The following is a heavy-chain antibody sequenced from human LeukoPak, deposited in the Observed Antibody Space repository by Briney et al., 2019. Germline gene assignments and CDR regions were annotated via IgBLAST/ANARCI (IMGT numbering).Heavy chain of an antibody. CDR2: IYHSGST. CDR3: ATDTGTRIAAFDI. J-gene: IGHJ3*02. D-gene: IGHD1-1*01. V-gene: IGHV4-38-2*02. CDR1: GYSISSGYY. Sequence: SETLSLTCTVSGYSISSGYYWGWIRQPPGKGLEWIGSIYHSGSTYYNPSLKSRVTISVDTSKNQFSLKLSSVTAADTAVYYCATDTGTRIAAFDIWGQGTMVTVSS.